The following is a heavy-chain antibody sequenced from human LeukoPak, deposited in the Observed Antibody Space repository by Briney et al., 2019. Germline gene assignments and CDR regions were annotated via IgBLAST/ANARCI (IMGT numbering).Heavy chain of an antibody. CDR1: GYTFTGYY. CDR3: ARDMPIAMTGPTKNWFEP. V-gene: IGHV1-2*02. J-gene: IGHJ5*02. Sequence: GASVKVSCKASGYTFTGYYMHWVRLAPGQGLEYMGWINPTSGGTRYAQTFQGRLTLTRDTSISTAYMELSSLRSDDTAVNYCARDMPIAMTGPTKNWFEPWGQGTLVIVSS. D-gene: IGHD6-19*01. CDR2: INPTSGGT.